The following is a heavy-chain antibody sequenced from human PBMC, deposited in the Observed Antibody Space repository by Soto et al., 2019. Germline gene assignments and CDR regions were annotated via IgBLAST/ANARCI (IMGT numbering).Heavy chain of an antibody. CDR2: IYTSGST. D-gene: IGHD6-19*01. J-gene: IGHJ6*02. CDR3: AREQWLVGYYYGMDV. CDR1: GGSISSYY. Sequence: PSETLSLTCTASGGSISSYYWSWIRQPAGKGLEWIGRIYTSGSTNYNPSLKSRVTMSVDTSKNQFSLKLSSVTAADTAVYYCAREQWLVGYYYGMDVWGQGTTVTVPS. V-gene: IGHV4-4*07.